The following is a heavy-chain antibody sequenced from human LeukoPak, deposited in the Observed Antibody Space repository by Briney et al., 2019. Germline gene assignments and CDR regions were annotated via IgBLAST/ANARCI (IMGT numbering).Heavy chain of an antibody. D-gene: IGHD6-13*01. J-gene: IGHJ3*02. CDR3: ARHSAHSSTNDAFDI. CDR1: GGSISSSNW. V-gene: IGHV4-4*02. Sequence: PSGTLSLTCAVSGGSISSSNWWSWVRQPPGKGLEWIGEIYHSGSTNYNPSLKSRITISVDKSKNQFSLKLSSVTAADTAVYYCARHSAHSSTNDAFDIWGQGTMVTVSS. CDR2: IYHSGST.